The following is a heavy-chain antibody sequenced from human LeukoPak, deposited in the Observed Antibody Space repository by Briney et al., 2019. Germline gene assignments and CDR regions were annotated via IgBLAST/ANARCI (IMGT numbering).Heavy chain of an antibody. J-gene: IGHJ3*02. V-gene: IGHV3-30*04. CDR3: ARDPKGGYSHGWGAFDI. D-gene: IGHD5-18*01. Sequence: PGGSLRLSCAASGFTFSSNAMHWVRQAPGKGLEWVAIISFDGNNKYYADSVKGRFTISRDNSKNTLYLKMNSLRTEDTAVYYCARDPKGGYSHGWGAFDIWGHGTMVTVSS. CDR2: ISFDGNNK. CDR1: GFTFSSNA.